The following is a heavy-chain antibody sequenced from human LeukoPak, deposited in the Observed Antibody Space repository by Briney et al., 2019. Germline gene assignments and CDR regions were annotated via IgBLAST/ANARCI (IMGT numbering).Heavy chain of an antibody. CDR3: ARTLLSGAFDI. V-gene: IGHV3-53*01. D-gene: IGHD2-2*01. CDR1: GFTVSNNY. J-gene: IGHJ3*02. CDR2: IYSGGST. Sequence: GGSLRLSCAASGFTVSNNYMSWVRQAPGKGLEWVSVIYSGGSTYYADSVKGRFTISRDNSKNTLYLQMNSLRAEDTAVYYCARTLLSGAFDIWGQGTMVTVSS.